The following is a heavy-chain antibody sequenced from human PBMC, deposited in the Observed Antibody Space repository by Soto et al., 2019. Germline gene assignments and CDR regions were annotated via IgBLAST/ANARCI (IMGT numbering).Heavy chain of an antibody. V-gene: IGHV1-18*01. J-gene: IGHJ6*02. Sequence: QVQLVQSGAEVKKPGASVKVSCKASGYIFTSYGISWVRQAPGQGLEWMGWISAYNGNTNYAQKLQGRVTMTTDTSTSTAYMELRSLRSDDTAVYYCASSYCGGDCSVFYYYYGMDVWGQGTTVTVSS. CDR1: GYIFTSYG. D-gene: IGHD2-21*02. CDR3: ASSYCGGDCSVFYYYYGMDV. CDR2: ISAYNGNT.